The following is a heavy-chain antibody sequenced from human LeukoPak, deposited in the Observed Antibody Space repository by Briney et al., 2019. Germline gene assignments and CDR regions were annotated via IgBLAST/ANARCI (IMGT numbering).Heavy chain of an antibody. J-gene: IGHJ4*02. CDR2: INHSGRT. CDR3: ARLVLQSRPPYYFDY. Sequence: PSETLSLTCAVYGGSFSGYYWSWIRQPPGKGLEWIGEINHSGRTNYNPSLKSRVTISVDTSKNQFSLKLSSVTAADTAVYYCARLVLQSRPPYYFDYWGQGTLVTVSS. V-gene: IGHV4-34*01. D-gene: IGHD4-11*01. CDR1: GGSFSGYY.